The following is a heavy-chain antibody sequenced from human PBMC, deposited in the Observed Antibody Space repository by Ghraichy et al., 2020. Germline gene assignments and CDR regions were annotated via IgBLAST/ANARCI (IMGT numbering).Heavy chain of an antibody. V-gene: IGHV4-59*08. Sequence: SETLSLTCIGPDSSVRSYYELQSRDPPANALYWIGNIYYSGSTNYNPSLKSRVTISVDTSKNQFSLKLSSVTAADTAVYYCARLWFGELLPPEPYYFDYCGHGTLVNIS. CDR1: DSSVRSYY. J-gene: IGHJ4*01. CDR2: IYYSGST. CDR3: ARLWFGELLPPEPYYFDY. D-gene: IGHD3-10*01.